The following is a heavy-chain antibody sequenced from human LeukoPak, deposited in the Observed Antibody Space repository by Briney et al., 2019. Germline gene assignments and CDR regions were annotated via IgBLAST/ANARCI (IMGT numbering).Heavy chain of an antibody. D-gene: IGHD3-3*01. CDR3: AQEWYDFSRGALADYYYYYMDV. CDR2: ISAYNGNT. V-gene: IGHV1-18*01. J-gene: IGHJ6*03. CDR1: GYTFTSYG. Sequence: SSVTVSCKASGYTFTSYGISWVRQAPGQGLEWMGWISAYNGNTNYAQKLQGRVTMTTDTSTSTAFMELRSLRSDDTAVYCCAQEWYDFSRGALADYYYYYMDVWGKGTTVTVSS.